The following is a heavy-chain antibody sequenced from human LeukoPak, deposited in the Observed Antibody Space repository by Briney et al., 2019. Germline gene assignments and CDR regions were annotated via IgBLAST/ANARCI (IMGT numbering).Heavy chain of an antibody. D-gene: IGHD3-10*01. CDR3: ARQLVWFGELMGY. V-gene: IGHV5-51*01. J-gene: IGHJ4*02. CDR1: GYGFTSYW. Sequence: GESLKISCKGSGYGFTSYWIGWVRQTPGKGLEWMGIIYPGDSDTRYSPSFQGQVTISADKSISTAYLQWSSLKASDTAMYYCARQLVWFGELMGYWGQGTLVTVSS. CDR2: IYPGDSDT.